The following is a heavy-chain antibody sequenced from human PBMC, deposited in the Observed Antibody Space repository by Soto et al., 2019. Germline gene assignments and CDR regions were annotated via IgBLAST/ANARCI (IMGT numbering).Heavy chain of an antibody. Sequence: PGGSLRLSCAASGFTFSSYAMSWVRQAPGKGLEWVSAISGSGGSTYYADSVKGRFTISRDNSKNTLYLQMNSLRAEDTAVYYCATAGEQQLVQHYYYYYGMDVCGQGPTVTVYS. D-gene: IGHD6-13*01. CDR2: ISGSGGST. CDR3: ATAGEQQLVQHYYYYYGMDV. J-gene: IGHJ6*02. V-gene: IGHV3-23*01. CDR1: GFTFSSYA.